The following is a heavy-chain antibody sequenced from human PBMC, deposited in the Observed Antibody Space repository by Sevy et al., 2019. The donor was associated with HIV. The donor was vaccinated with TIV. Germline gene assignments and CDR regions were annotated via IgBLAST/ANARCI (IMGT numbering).Heavy chain of an antibody. CDR3: ARDGDYGDYVSYFDY. J-gene: IGHJ4*02. CDR2: IWYDGSNK. D-gene: IGHD4-17*01. V-gene: IGHV3-33*01. Sequence: GGCLRLSCAASGFTFSSYGMHWVRQAPGKGLEWVAVIWYDGSNKYYADSVKGRFTISRDNSKNTLYLQMNSLRAEDTAVYYCARDGDYGDYVSYFDYWGQGTLVTVSS. CDR1: GFTFSSYG.